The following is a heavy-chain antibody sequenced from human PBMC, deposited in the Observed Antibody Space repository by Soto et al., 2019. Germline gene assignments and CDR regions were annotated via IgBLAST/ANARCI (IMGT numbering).Heavy chain of an antibody. CDR3: AKDRRAGGNYGFYSDF. V-gene: IGHV3-48*01. CDR1: GFSFSSFA. Sequence: GGSLRLSCEASGFSFSSFAMNWVRQAPGRGLEWVSYISDDGASIYYADSLKGRFTISRDNSKNTLYLQMTSLRADDTAVYYCAKDRRAGGNYGFYSDFWGQGALVTVSS. J-gene: IGHJ4*02. D-gene: IGHD1-7*01. CDR2: ISDDGASI.